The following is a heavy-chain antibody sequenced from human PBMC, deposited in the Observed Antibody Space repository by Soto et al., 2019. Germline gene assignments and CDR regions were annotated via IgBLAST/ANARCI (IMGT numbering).Heavy chain of an antibody. CDR2: INPSGDST. CDR1: GFTFSRHG. D-gene: IGHD6-13*01. CDR3: AKVDVSTAGSFDY. J-gene: IGHJ4*02. Sequence: TGGSLRLSCVASGFTFSRHGLSWVRQAPGKGLEWVSTINPSGDSTFYADSVKGRFTISRDNSKNTVYLQMNSLSVGDTAVYLCAKVDVSTAGSFDYWGQGALVTSPQ. V-gene: IGHV3-23*01.